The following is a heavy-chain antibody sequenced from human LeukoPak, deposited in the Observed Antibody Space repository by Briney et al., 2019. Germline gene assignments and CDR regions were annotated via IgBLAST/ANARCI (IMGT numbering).Heavy chain of an antibody. Sequence: GGSLRLSCAVSGFIFSVYHKRWLRQAPGKRLEWVSYITPSGSTIYYADSVKGRFTISRDNAKNSLCLQMNSLRAQETAVYFCAGRDVYNSPFWGQGTLVTVSS. CDR3: AGRDVYNSPF. V-gene: IGHV3-11*01. J-gene: IGHJ4*02. CDR1: GFIFSVYH. CDR2: ITPSGSTI. D-gene: IGHD5-24*01.